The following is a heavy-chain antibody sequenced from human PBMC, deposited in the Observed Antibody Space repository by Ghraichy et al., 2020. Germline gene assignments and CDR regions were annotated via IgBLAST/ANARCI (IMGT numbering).Heavy chain of an antibody. CDR2: ISAYNGNT. CDR1: GYTFTSYS. J-gene: IGHJ4*02. CDR3: ARAVGRITMIVMADGD. Sequence: ASVKVSCKASGYTFTSYSMTWVRQAPGQGLEWMGWISAYNGNTKYAQKFQGRVTMTTDTSTSTGYMELRSLRSDDMAIYYCARAVGRITMIVMADGDWGQGTLVTVSS. V-gene: IGHV1-18*03. D-gene: IGHD3-22*01.